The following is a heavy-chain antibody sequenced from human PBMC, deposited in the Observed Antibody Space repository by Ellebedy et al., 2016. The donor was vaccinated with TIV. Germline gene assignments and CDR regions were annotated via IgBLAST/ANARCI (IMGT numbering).Heavy chain of an antibody. CDR1: GGSFSGYY. J-gene: IGHJ3*02. CDR2: INHSGST. D-gene: IGHD3-3*01. Sequence: MPSETLSLTCAVYGGSFSGYYWTWIRQPPGKGLEWIGDINHSGSTNYNPSLKSRVTISVDTSKNQFSLKLSSVTAADTAVYYCARRKITVFGETDAFDIWGQGTVVTVSS. V-gene: IGHV4-34*01. CDR3: ARRKITVFGETDAFDI.